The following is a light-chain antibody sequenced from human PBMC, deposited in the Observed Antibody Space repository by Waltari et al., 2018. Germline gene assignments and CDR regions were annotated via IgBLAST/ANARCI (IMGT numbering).Light chain of an antibody. Sequence: DIQMTQSPSSLSASLGDRVTITCRASQSVLTYLNWYQQKPGKAPELLIYGASSLQSGVPSRFSGGGSGTDFTLTISSLQPEDSAIYYCQQSHNTPPYTFGQGTKLEFQ. J-gene: IGKJ2*01. CDR1: QSVLTY. CDR3: QQSHNTPPYT. V-gene: IGKV1-39*01. CDR2: GAS.